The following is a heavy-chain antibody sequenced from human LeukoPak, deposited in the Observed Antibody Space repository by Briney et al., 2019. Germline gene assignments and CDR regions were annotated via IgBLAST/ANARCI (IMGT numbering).Heavy chain of an antibody. V-gene: IGHV1-69*01. CDR3: AADARITMGFDP. CDR1: GGTFSSYA. Sequence: GSSVKVSCKASGGTFSSYAISWVRQAPGQGLEWMGGIIPIFGTANYAQKFQGRVTITADESTSTAYMELSSLRSEDTAVYYCAADARITMGFDPWGQGTLVTVSS. J-gene: IGHJ5*02. CDR2: IIPIFGTA. D-gene: IGHD3-10*01.